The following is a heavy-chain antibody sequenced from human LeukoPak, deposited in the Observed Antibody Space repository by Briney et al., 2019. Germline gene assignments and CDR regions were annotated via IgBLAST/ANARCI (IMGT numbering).Heavy chain of an antibody. CDR3: ARGQWGLDY. CDR2: ISPDGTTS. D-gene: IGHD1-26*01. J-gene: IGHJ4*02. CDR1: GFTFSDHY. Sequence: GGALRLSCAAAGFTFSDHYMTWSRQAPGKALEWVSYISPDGTTSYYADSLKGRFPVSRDNAKNSLYLQMNSLSAEDTAVYFCARGQWGLDYWGQGALVTVSS. V-gene: IGHV3-11*01.